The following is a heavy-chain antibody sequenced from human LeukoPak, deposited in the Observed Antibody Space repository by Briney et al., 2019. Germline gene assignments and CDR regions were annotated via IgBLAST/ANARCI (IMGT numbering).Heavy chain of an antibody. V-gene: IGHV4-34*01. CDR1: GDPFSGNL. CDR2: INHTGNT. Sequence: SETLSLTCAVYGDPFSGNLWTWIRQSPGKGLEWIGEINHTGNTKFNPSLRGRVSISVDTANNQFSLRLTSLTGADRGLYFCARGRRVSGVRRINWARRENYYYYYIDAWGKGTSVIVSS. J-gene: IGHJ6*03. CDR3: ARGRRVSGVRRINWARRENYYYYYIDA. D-gene: IGHD3-10*01.